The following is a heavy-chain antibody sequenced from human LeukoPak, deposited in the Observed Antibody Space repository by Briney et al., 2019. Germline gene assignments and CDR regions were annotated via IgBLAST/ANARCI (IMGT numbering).Heavy chain of an antibody. V-gene: IGHV1-18*01. Sequence: ASVKVSCKASGYTFTSYGISWVRQAPGQGLEWMGWISAYNGNTNYAQKLQGRVTMTTDTSTSTAYVELRSLRSDDTAVYYCARELPAAQTNYYYYGMDVWGQGTTVTVSS. J-gene: IGHJ6*02. CDR2: ISAYNGNT. D-gene: IGHD2-2*01. CDR1: GYTFTSYG. CDR3: ARELPAAQTNYYYYGMDV.